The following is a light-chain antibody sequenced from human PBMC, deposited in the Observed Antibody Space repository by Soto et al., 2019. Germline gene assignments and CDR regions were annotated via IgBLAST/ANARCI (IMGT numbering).Light chain of an antibody. CDR3: CSYADGSIYF. CDR1: SRDVGAYDY. CDR2: YVD. J-gene: IGLJ1*01. Sequence: QSALNQPASVSGSPGQSITISFTGTSRDVGAYDYVSWYLQYPDKAPQLLIYYVDHRPSGVSSRFSGSKSGNTASLTISGLQAEDEGDYYCCSYADGSIYFFGTGTKVTV. V-gene: IGLV2-14*03.